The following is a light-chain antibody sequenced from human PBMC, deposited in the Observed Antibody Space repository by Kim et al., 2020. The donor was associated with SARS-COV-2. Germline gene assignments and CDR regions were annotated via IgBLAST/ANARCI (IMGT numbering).Light chain of an antibody. CDR1: QGVNIY. V-gene: IGKV1-8*01. Sequence: AIRMTQSPSTLSASTGDRVTITCRATQGVNIYLAWYQQKPGKAPKLLISASSTLQSGVPSRFTGSGAGTDFPLTINSLQSEDFAPYYCKQYYTYPLTSGGGTKVDIK. J-gene: IGKJ4*01. CDR3: KQYYTYPLT. CDR2: ASS.